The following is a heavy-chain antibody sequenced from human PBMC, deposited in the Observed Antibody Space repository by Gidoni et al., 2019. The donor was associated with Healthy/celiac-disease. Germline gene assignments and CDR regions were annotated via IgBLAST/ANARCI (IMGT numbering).Heavy chain of an antibody. J-gene: IGHJ5*02. V-gene: IGHV1-69*06. CDR3: ARGCSGGSCVVGGFDP. CDR2: IIPIFGTA. D-gene: IGHD2-15*01. CDR1: GGAFSSHA. Sequence: QAQLVQSGAGVKTPGSSVKPSFTASGGAFSSHAISWWRQAPGQGLEWMGGIIPIFGTANYAQKFQGRVTIAADKSTSTAYMELSSLRSEDTAVYYCARGCSGGSCVVGGFDPWGQGTLVTVSS.